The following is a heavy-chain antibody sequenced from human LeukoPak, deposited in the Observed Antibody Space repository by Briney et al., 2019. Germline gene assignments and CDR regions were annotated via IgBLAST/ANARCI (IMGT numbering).Heavy chain of an antibody. J-gene: IGHJ3*02. CDR2: IYYSGST. Sequence: SETLSLTCAVFGGSFSGYYWNWIRQPPGKGLEWIGSIYYSGSTYYNTSLKSRVTISVDTSKNKFSLKLNSVTAADTAVYYCARPAYRGSYYDAFDIWGQGTMVTVSS. D-gene: IGHD1-26*01. CDR3: ARPAYRGSYYDAFDI. CDR1: GGSFSGYY. V-gene: IGHV4-34*01.